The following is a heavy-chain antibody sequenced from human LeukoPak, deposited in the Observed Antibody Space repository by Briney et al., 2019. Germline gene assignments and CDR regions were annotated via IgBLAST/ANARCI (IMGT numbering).Heavy chain of an antibody. CDR3: ARLPASDPLDY. CDR1: GYTFTGYY. D-gene: IGHD1-14*01. Sequence: ASVKVSCKASGYTFTGYYMHWVRQAPGQGLEWMGWINPNSGGTNYAQKFQGRGTMTRDTSISTAYMELSRLRSDDMAVYYCARLPASDPLDYWGQGTLVTVSS. J-gene: IGHJ4*02. CDR2: INPNSGGT. V-gene: IGHV1-2*02.